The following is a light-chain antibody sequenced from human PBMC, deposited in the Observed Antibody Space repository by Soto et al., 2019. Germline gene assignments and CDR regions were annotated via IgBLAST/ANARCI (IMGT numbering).Light chain of an antibody. Sequence: EIGLTQSPAALSLSPGERPTFSCKASQSVGTSLAWFQQKPGQAPRLLIYDASVRATGIPARFSGSGSGTDFTLTISRLQPEDIAMYYCQQSSNWLPWTFGRGTRVEI. CDR3: QQSSNWLPWT. CDR1: QSVGTS. CDR2: DAS. J-gene: IGKJ1*01. V-gene: IGKV3-11*01.